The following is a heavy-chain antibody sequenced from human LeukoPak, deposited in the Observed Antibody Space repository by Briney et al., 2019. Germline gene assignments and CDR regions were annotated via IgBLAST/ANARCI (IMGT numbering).Heavy chain of an antibody. CDR2: MNPNSGNT. D-gene: IGHD5-18*01. CDR1: GYTFTSYD. V-gene: IGHV1-8*03. CDR3: ARMDTAMVFDY. J-gene: IGHJ4*02. Sequence: GASVKVSCKASGYTFTSYDTNWVRQATGQGLEWMGWMNPNSGNTGYAQKFQGRVTITRDTSASTAYMELSSLRSEDTAVYYCARMDTAMVFDYWGQGTLVTVSS.